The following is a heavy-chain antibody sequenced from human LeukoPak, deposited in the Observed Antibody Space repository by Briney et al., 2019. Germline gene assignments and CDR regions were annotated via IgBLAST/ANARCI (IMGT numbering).Heavy chain of an antibody. V-gene: IGHV1-18*01. Sequence: GASVKVSCKASGGTFSSYAISWVRQAPGQGLEWMGWINTRSGDAQLAHSLQARVTMTTDTSTSTASMELGSLGSDDTAVYYCARDTDFSIDYWGQGSLVTVSS. J-gene: IGHJ4*02. D-gene: IGHD2/OR15-2a*01. CDR3: ARDTDFSIDY. CDR2: INTRSGDA. CDR1: GGTFSSYA.